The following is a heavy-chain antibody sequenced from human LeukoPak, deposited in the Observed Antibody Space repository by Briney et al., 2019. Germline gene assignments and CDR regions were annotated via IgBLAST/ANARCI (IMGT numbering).Heavy chain of an antibody. CDR1: GYSFTSNY. CDR2: IYPRDGST. Sequence: GASVKVSCKASGYSFTSNYIHGVRQAPGQGLEWMGMIYPRDGSTSYAQKFQGRVTVTRDTSTSTVHMELSGLRSEDTAVYYCARDQEAFDYWGQGTLVTVSS. J-gene: IGHJ4*02. CDR3: ARDQEAFDY. V-gene: IGHV1-46*01.